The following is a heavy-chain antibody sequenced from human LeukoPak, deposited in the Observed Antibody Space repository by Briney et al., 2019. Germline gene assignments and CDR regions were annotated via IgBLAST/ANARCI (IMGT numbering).Heavy chain of an antibody. CDR1: GFTFSSYA. D-gene: IGHD3-9*01. CDR3: AKAYYDIYYFDY. J-gene: IGHJ4*02. V-gene: IGHV3-23*01. Sequence: GGSLRLSCAASGFTFSSYAMSWVRQAPAKGQEWVSAISGRGGSTYYADSVKGRFTISRDNSKNTLYLQMNSLRAEDTAVYYCAKAYYDIYYFDYWGQGTLVTVSS. CDR2: ISGRGGST.